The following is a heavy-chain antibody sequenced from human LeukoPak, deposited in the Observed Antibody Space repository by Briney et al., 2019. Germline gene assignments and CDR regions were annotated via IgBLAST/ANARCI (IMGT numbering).Heavy chain of an antibody. CDR1: GYTFTGYY. J-gene: IGHJ4*02. Sequence: GASVTVSCRASGYTFTGYYRHWVRQAPGQGLEWMGWINPNSGGTNYAQQFQGRVTMTRDTSISTAYMELSRLRSDDTAVYYCARARGRTRGSYYAGYWGQGTLVTVSS. CDR3: ARARGRTRGSYYAGY. D-gene: IGHD1-26*01. CDR2: INPNSGGT. V-gene: IGHV1-2*02.